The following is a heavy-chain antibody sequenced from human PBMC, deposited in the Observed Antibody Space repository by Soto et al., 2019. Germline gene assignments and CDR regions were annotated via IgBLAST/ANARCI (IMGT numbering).Heavy chain of an antibody. Sequence: ASVKVSCKVSGYTLTELSMHWVRQAHGKGLEWMGGFDPEDGETIYAQKFQGRVTMTEDTSTDTAYMELSSLRSEDTAVYYCATGSGSGTTRHPSFDYWGQGTLVTVSS. CDR1: GYTLTELS. CDR2: FDPEDGET. D-gene: IGHD1-1*01. J-gene: IGHJ4*02. CDR3: ATGSGSGTTRHPSFDY. V-gene: IGHV1-24*01.